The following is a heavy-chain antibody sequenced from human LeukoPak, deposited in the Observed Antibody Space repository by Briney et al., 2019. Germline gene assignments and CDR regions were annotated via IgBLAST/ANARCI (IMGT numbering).Heavy chain of an antibody. V-gene: IGHV4-59*01. CDR3: ARVLLLWFGESWSEGWFDP. D-gene: IGHD3-10*01. CDR1: GGSISGYY. Sequence: PSETLSLTCTVSGGSISGYYWSWIRQPPGKGLEWIGYIYYSGNTNYNPSLKSRVTISADTAKNQFSLKLSSVTAADTAVYYCARVLLLWFGESWSEGWFDPWGQGTQVTVSS. J-gene: IGHJ5*02. CDR2: IYYSGNT.